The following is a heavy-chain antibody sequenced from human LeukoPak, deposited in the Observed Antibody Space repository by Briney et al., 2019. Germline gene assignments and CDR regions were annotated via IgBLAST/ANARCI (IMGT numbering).Heavy chain of an antibody. CDR2: TSYDGSNK. CDR1: GFTFSSYG. Sequence: GRSLRLSCAASGFTFSSYGMHWVRQAPGKGLEWVAVTSYDGSNKYYADSVKGRFTISRDNSKNTLYLQMNSLRAEDTAVYYCAKGWMDYGMDVWGKGTTVTVSS. J-gene: IGHJ6*04. CDR3: AKGWMDYGMDV. V-gene: IGHV3-30*18. D-gene: IGHD2-2*03.